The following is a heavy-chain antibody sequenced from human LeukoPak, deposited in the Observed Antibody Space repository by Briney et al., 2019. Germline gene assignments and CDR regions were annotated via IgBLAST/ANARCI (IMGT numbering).Heavy chain of an antibody. D-gene: IGHD3-9*01. V-gene: IGHV3-23*01. CDR3: AKDAGGVLTGYYMSLAY. CDR1: GFTFSSYA. J-gene: IGHJ4*02. Sequence: GGSLRLSCAASGFTFSSYAMSWVRQAPGKGLEWVSAISGSGGSTYYADSVKGRFTISRDNSKNTLYLQMNSLRAEDTAVYYCAKDAGGVLTGYYMSLAYWGQGTLVTVSS. CDR2: ISGSGGST.